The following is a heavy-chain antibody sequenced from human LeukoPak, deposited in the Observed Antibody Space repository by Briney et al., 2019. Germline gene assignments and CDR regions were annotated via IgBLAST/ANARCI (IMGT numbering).Heavy chain of an antibody. V-gene: IGHV3-11*01. CDR1: GFTFSDYY. Sequence: GGSLRLSCAASGFTFSDYYMSWIRQAPGKGLEWVSYISIRGDTIFYADSVKGRFTISRDNAKNSMYLQMNSLRVEDTAVYYCARGSRRYSSTWYPDDAFDIWGQGTMVTVSS. D-gene: IGHD6-13*01. CDR2: ISIRGDTI. CDR3: ARGSRRYSSTWYPDDAFDI. J-gene: IGHJ3*02.